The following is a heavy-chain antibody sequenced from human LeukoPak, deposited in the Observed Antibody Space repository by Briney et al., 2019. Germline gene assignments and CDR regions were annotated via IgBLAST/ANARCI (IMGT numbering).Heavy chain of an antibody. J-gene: IGHJ6*02. CDR2: ISGSGGNT. CDR3: AKDSPSLLTGYGMDV. V-gene: IGHV3-23*01. Sequence: GGFLRLSCAASGFTFSSYAMSWVRQAPGKGLEWVSAISGSGGNTYYADSVKGRFTISRDNSKNTLYLQMNSLRAEDTAVYYCAKDSPSLLTGYGMDVWGQGTTVTVSS. CDR1: GFTFSSYA. D-gene: IGHD3-9*01.